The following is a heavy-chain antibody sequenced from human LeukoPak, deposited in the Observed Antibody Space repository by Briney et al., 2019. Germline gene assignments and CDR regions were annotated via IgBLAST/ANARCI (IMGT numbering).Heavy chain of an antibody. CDR2: MYYSGST. V-gene: IGHV4-61*01. Sequence: SETLSLTCTVSGASVSSGSYYWSWVRQPPGKGLEWFGYMYYSGSTNSNPSLKSRVTIAADTSKNQLSLNLNSVTAADTAVYYCAVTTRNDAFDIWGQGTTVTVSS. J-gene: IGHJ3*02. CDR1: GASVSSGSYY. D-gene: IGHD1/OR15-1a*01. CDR3: AVTTRNDAFDI.